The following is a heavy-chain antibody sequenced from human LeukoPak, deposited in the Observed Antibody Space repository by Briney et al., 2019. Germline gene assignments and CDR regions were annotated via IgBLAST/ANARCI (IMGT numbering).Heavy chain of an antibody. CDR3: AREKLGTGAHYYYGMDV. J-gene: IGHJ6*04. D-gene: IGHD1-26*01. V-gene: IGHV3-11*06. CDR2: ISSSSYT. CDR1: GFTFSDYY. Sequence: GGSLRLSCAASGFTFSDYYMSWIRPAPGKGLEWVSYISSSSYTNYADSVKGRFTISRDNAKNSLYLQMNSLRAEDTAVYYCAREKLGTGAHYYYGMDVWGKGTTVTVSS.